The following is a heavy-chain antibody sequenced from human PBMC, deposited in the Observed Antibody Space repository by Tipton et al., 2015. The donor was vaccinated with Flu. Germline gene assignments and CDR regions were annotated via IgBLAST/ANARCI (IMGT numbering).Heavy chain of an antibody. CDR1: GGSISYYY. V-gene: IGHV4-59*01. CDR3: GRVPDY. CDR2: SYYSGST. Sequence: TLSLTCSVSGGSISYYYWNWIRQPPGKGLEWIGFSYYSGSTSYNPSLQSRVTISVDTSRNQFSLNLKSVTAADTAFYFCGRVPDYWGQGTLVTVSS. J-gene: IGHJ4*02.